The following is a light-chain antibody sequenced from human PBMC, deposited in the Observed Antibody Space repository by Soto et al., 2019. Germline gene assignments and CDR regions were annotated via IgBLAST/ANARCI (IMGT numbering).Light chain of an antibody. J-gene: IGKJ2*01. CDR3: MQALQTPYT. CDR1: QSLLHSDGYNY. Sequence: DIVMTQSPLSLPVTPGEPASISCRSSQSLLHSDGYNYLDWYLQKPGQSPQLLIYLGSDRASGVPDRFSGSGSGTDFTLNISRVEAEDVGVYYCMQALQTPYTVGQGTKLEIK. CDR2: LGS. V-gene: IGKV2-28*01.